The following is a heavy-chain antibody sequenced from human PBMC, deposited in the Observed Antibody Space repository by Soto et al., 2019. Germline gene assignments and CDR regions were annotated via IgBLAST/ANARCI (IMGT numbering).Heavy chain of an antibody. CDR1: GFTFSSYA. J-gene: IGHJ5*02. D-gene: IGHD6-13*01. CDR2: ISGSGGST. CDR3: AKSPPAAAGTINWFDP. V-gene: IGHV3-23*01. Sequence: EVQLLESGGGLVQPGGSLRLSCAASGFTFSSYAMSWVRQAPGKGLEWVSGISGSGGSTYYADSVKGRFTISRDNSENTLYLQMTGLGDEDTAVYCCAKSPPAAAGTINWFDPWGQGTLVTVSS.